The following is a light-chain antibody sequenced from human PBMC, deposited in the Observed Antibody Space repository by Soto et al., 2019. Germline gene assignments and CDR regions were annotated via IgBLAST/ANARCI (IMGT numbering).Light chain of an antibody. V-gene: IGKV3-20*01. Sequence: EIVLTQSPGTLSLSPGERATLSCRASQSVSSSYLAWYQQKPGQAPRLLIYGASSRATVIPDRFSGSGSGTGFTLTISRLEPEDFAVYYCQAYDSSPRTFGQGTQVEIK. CDR1: QSVSSSY. CDR3: QAYDSSPRT. J-gene: IGKJ1*01. CDR2: GAS.